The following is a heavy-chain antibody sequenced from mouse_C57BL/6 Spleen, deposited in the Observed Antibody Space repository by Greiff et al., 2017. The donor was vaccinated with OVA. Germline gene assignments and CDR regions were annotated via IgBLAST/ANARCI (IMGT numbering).Heavy chain of an antibody. J-gene: IGHJ3*01. CDR2: ISSGGSYT. CDR1: GFTFSSYG. Sequence: ESGGDLVKPGGSLKLSCAASGFTFSSYGMSWVRQTPDKRLEWVATISSGGSYTYYPDSVKGRFTISRDNAKNTLYLQMSSLKSEDTAMYYCANRFAYWGQGTLVTVSA. CDR3: ANRFAY. V-gene: IGHV5-6*01.